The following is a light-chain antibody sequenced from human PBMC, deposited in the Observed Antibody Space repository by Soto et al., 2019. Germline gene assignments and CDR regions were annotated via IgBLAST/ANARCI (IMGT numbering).Light chain of an antibody. CDR1: QSVSSY. J-gene: IGKJ1*01. CDR3: QQYGSSPSWT. CDR2: DAS. V-gene: IGKV3-20*01. Sequence: EIVVTQSPATLSLSPGERATLSCRASQSVSSYLAWYQQKPGQAPRLLIYDASNRATGIPARFSGSGSGTDFTLTISRLEPEDFAVYYCQQYGSSPSWTFGQGTKVDIK.